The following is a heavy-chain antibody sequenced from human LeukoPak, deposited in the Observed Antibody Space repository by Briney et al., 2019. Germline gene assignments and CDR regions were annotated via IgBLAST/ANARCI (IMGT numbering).Heavy chain of an antibody. CDR2: ISWNSGSI. CDR3: AKDISLSIAAAGFDY. CDR1: GFTFDDYA. D-gene: IGHD6-13*01. J-gene: IGHJ4*02. V-gene: IGHV3-9*01. Sequence: GRSPRLSCAASGFTFDDYAMHWVRQAPGKGLEWVSGISWNSGSIGYADSVKGRFTISRDNAKNSLYLQMNSLRAEDTALYYCAKDISLSIAAAGFDYWGQGTLVTVSS.